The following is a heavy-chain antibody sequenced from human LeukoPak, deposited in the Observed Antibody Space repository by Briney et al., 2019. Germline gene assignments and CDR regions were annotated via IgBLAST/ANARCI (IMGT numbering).Heavy chain of an antibody. V-gene: IGHV3-11*01. D-gene: IGHD2-21*02. CDR2: ISSSGSTI. Sequence: GGSLRLSCAASGFTFSDYYMSWIRQAPGKGLEWVSYISSSGSTIYYADSVKGRFTISRDNAKNSLYLQMNSLRAEDTAVYYCARDVVTAAWPYYYYGMDVWGQGTTVTVSS. CDR1: GFTFSDYY. J-gene: IGHJ6*02. CDR3: ARDVVTAAWPYYYYGMDV.